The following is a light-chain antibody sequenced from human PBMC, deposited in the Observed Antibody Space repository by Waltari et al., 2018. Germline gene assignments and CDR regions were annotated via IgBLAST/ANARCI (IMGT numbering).Light chain of an antibody. V-gene: IGLV2-14*03. CDR2: DVN. CDR1: SDDIGNFYY. CDR3: SSYTSVTTFVV. Sequence: QSALTQPASVSGSPGQSITISCTGTSDDIGNFYYVSWYQQRPGTAPKLIIYDVNKRPSGVSNRFSGSKSGNTASLTISGLQAEYGADYYCSSYTSVTTFVVFGGGTKLTVL. J-gene: IGLJ2*01.